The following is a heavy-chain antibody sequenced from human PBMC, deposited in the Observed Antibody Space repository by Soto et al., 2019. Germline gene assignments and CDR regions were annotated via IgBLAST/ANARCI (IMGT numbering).Heavy chain of an antibody. D-gene: IGHD2-15*01. Sequence: GGSLRLSCAASGCTFSSYAMHWVRQAPGKGLEWVAAISGSGGNTYYADSVKGRFTISRDNSKNTLYLQMNSLRAEDTAVYYCAKDAIVVVVAVHFDYWGQGTLVTVSS. V-gene: IGHV3-23*01. CDR2: ISGSGGNT. CDR1: GCTFSSYA. J-gene: IGHJ4*02. CDR3: AKDAIVVVVAVHFDY.